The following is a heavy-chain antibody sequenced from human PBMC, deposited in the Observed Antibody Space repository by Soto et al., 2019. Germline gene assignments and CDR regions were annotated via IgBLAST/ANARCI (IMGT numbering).Heavy chain of an antibody. D-gene: IGHD6-19*01. CDR3: ARGSQDSSGYDH. CDR2: INHSGST. Sequence: SETLSLTCAVYGGSFSGYYWSWIRQPPGKGLEWIGEINHSGSTNYNPSLKSRVTISVDTSKNQFSLKLSSVTAADTAVYYCARGSQDSSGYDHWGQGTLVTVSS. J-gene: IGHJ5*02. V-gene: IGHV4-34*01. CDR1: GGSFSGYY.